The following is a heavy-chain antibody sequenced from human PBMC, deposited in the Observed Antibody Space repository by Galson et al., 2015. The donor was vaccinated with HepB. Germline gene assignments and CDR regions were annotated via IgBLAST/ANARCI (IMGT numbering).Heavy chain of an antibody. CDR3: ARAPYYDILTGYGLFDY. CDR2: IIPIFGTA. J-gene: IGHJ4*02. CDR1: SSYA. D-gene: IGHD3-9*01. Sequence: SSYAISWVRQAPGQGLEWMGGIIPIFGTANYAQKFQGRVTITADESTSTAYMELSSLRSEDTAVYYCARAPYYDILTGYGLFDYWGQGTLVTVSS. V-gene: IGHV1-69*01.